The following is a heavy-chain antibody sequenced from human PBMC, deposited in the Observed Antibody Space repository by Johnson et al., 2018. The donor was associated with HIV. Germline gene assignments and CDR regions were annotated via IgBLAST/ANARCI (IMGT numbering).Heavy chain of an antibody. D-gene: IGHD3-9*01. CDR1: GFTFSSYA. CDR2: ISYDGSNK. CDR3: AKPFPRWFAPLETAFDI. V-gene: IGHV3-30*18. Sequence: VQLVESGGGVVQPGRSLRLSCAASGFTFSSYAMHWVRQARGKGLEWVAVISYDGSNKYYAESVKGRFTISRDNSKNTLYLQMNSLRPEDTAVYYCAKPFPRWFAPLETAFDIWGQVTMVTVSS. J-gene: IGHJ3*02.